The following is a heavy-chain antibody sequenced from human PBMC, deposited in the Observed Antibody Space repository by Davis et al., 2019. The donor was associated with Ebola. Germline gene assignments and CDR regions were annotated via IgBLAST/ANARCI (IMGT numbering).Heavy chain of an antibody. Sequence: MPSETLSLTCAVSGGSISSSNWWSWIRQPPGKGLEWIGEINHSGSTNYNPSLKSRVTISVDTSKNQFSLKLSSVTAADTAVYYCARRVRRAFETWGRGISVTVSS. CDR1: GGSISSSNW. D-gene: IGHD3-9*01. V-gene: IGHV4-4*02. CDR2: INHSGST. J-gene: IGHJ5*02. CDR3: ARRVRRAFET.